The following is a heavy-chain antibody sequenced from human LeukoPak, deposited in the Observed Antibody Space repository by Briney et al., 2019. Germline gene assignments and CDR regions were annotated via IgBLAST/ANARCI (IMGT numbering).Heavy chain of an antibody. CDR2: IYYSGST. Sequence: NPSETLSLTCTVSGGSISSYYWSWIRQPPGKGLEWIGYIYYSGSTNYNPSLKSRVTISVDTSKNQFSLKLSSVTAADTAVYYCARLYSSSWYYFDYWGQGTLVTVSS. CDR1: GGSISSYY. V-gene: IGHV4-59*12. CDR3: ARLYSSSWYYFDY. D-gene: IGHD6-13*01. J-gene: IGHJ4*02.